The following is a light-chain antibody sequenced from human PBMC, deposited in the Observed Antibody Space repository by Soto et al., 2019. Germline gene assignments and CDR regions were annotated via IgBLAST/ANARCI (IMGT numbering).Light chain of an antibody. V-gene: IGKV3-20*01. CDR1: QSLTNSF. J-gene: IGKJ1*01. CDR3: QQYGSSPR. Sequence: IVLTQSPGTLSLSPGERATLSCRASQSLTNSFIAWYQQRPGQAPRLLIYDTSSRASGIPDRFSGSGSGTDFTLTISRLEPEDCAVYYCQQYGSSPRFGQGTKVDIK. CDR2: DTS.